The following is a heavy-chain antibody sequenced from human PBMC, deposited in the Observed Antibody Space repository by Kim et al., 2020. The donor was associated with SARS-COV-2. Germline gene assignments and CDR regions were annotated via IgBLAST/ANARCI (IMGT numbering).Heavy chain of an antibody. CDR1: GGSISSSSYY. V-gene: IGHV4-39*01. J-gene: IGHJ5*01. CDR2: IYYSGST. CDR3: ARHFDRGEQLWLPANW. D-gene: IGHD5-18*01. Sequence: SETLSLTCPVSGGSISSSSYYWGWIRQPPGKGLEWIGSIYYSGSTYYNPSLKSRVTISVDTSKNQFSLKLSSVTAADAAVYYCARHFDRGEQLWLPANW.